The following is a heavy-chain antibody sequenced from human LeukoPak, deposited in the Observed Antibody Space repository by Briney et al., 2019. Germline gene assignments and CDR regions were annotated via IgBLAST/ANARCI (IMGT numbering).Heavy chain of an antibody. CDR3: ARDRAAVAGNWFDA. J-gene: IGHJ5*02. V-gene: IGHV1-2*02. CDR1: GYTFISYG. CDR2: INPNSGGT. Sequence: ASVKVSCKASGYTFISYGMNWVRQAPGQGLEWMGWINPNSGGTNYAQKFQGRVTMTRDTSISTAYMELSRLRSDDTAVYYCARDRAAVAGNWFDAWGQGTLVTVSS. D-gene: IGHD6-19*01.